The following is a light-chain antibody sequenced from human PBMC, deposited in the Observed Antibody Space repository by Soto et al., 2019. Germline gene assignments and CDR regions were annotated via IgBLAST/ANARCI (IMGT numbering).Light chain of an antibody. CDR1: QSVSNNY. CDR3: QQYSNSPLT. V-gene: IGKV3-20*01. CDR2: GAS. J-gene: IGKJ4*01. Sequence: IVLTQSPGTLSLSPGERATLSCRASQSVSNNYLAWYQQKPGQAPRLLIYGASNRATGIPDRFSGSGSETDFTLTISRLEPEDFAVYYCQQYSNSPLTFGGGTKVDIK.